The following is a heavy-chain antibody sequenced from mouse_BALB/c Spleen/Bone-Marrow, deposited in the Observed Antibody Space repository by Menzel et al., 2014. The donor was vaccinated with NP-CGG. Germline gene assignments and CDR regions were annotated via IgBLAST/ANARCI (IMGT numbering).Heavy chain of an antibody. CDR2: IYPGDGST. Sequence: VQLQQSGPELVKPGASVKMSCKASGYTFXSYYIHWVKQRPGQGLEWIGWIYPGDGSTKYNEKFKGKTTLTADKSSSTAYMLLSSLTSEDSAIYFCARTTAWYFDVWGAGTTVTVSS. CDR1: GYTFXSYY. D-gene: IGHD1-2*01. V-gene: IGHV1S56*01. J-gene: IGHJ1*01. CDR3: ARTTAWYFDV.